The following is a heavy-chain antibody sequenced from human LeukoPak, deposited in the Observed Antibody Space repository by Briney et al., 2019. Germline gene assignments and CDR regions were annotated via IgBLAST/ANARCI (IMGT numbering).Heavy chain of an antibody. CDR1: GFIFSDYY. CDR3: ARATVVATGVGGFDI. J-gene: IGHJ3*02. CDR2: ISGSSSYT. Sequence: PGGSLRLSCAASGFIFSDYYMSCIRQAPGKGLEWVSYISGSSSYTNYADSVKGRFTISRDNAKNSLYLQMNSLRAEDTAVYYCARATVVATGVGGFDIWGQGTLVTVS. V-gene: IGHV3-11*05. D-gene: IGHD2-15*01.